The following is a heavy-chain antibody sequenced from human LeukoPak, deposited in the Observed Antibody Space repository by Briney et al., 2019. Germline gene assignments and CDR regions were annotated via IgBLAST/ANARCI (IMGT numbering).Heavy chain of an antibody. CDR1: GFTFSSYA. CDR3: AKDDSSSWYNSFDY. J-gene: IGHJ4*02. CDR2: ISGSGGST. V-gene: IGHV3-23*01. D-gene: IGHD6-13*01. Sequence: GGSLRLSCAASGFTFSSYAMSWVRQAPGKGLEWVSAISGSGGSTYYADSVKGRFTISRDNSKNTLYLQMNSLRAEDTSVYYCAKDDSSSWYNSFDYWGQGTLVTVSS.